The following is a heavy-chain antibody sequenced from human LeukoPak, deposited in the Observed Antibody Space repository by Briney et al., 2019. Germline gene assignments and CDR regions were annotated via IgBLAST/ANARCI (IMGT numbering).Heavy chain of an antibody. Sequence: ASVTVSFKSSGYTFNTYGISWVRQAPGQGLEWMGWISTYNGDIKYVQNLQVRATMTTDTSTSTAYMELMSLRSDDTAVYYCLRDAQRPRLTPDYWGQGTLVTVSS. D-gene: IGHD6-25*01. J-gene: IGHJ4*02. CDR3: LRDAQRPRLTPDY. V-gene: IGHV1-18*01. CDR2: ISTYNGDI. CDR1: GYTFNTYG.